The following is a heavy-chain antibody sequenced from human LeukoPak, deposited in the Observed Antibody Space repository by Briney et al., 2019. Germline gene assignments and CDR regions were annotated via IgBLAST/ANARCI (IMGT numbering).Heavy chain of an antibody. CDR1: GFTFSTYW. CDR2: INSDGSST. D-gene: IGHD1-26*01. J-gene: IGHJ4*02. Sequence: GGSLRLSCAASGFTFSTYWMHWVRQAPGKGLVWVSRINSDGSSTSYADSVKGRFTISRDNSKNTLYLQMNSLRTEDTAVYYCAKDKQEWELLHSFDYWGQGTLVTVSS. V-gene: IGHV3-74*01. CDR3: AKDKQEWELLHSFDY.